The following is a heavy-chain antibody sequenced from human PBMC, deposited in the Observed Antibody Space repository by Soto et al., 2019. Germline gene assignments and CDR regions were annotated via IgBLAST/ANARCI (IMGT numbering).Heavy chain of an antibody. J-gene: IGHJ5*02. D-gene: IGHD2-2*01. V-gene: IGHV5-10-1*01. Sequence: PGESLKISCKGSGYSFTSYWISWVRQMPGKGLEWMGRIDPSDSYTNYSPSFQGHVTISADKSISTAYLQWSSLKASDTAMYYCARRIGVTDCSSTSCYSPWFDPWGQGTLVTVSS. CDR3: ARRIGVTDCSSTSCYSPWFDP. CDR2: IDPSDSYT. CDR1: GYSFTSYW.